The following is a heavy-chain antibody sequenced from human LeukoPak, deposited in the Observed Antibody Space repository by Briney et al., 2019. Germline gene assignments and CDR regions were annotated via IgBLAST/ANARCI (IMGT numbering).Heavy chain of an antibody. D-gene: IGHD3-22*01. CDR2: IYPGDSDT. Sequence: GESLKISCKGSGYSFTSYWIGWVRQMPGKGLEWMGIIYPGDSDTRYSPSFQGQVTISADKSISTAYLQWSSLKASDTAMYYCARGPNYYDSSAKTRGFLDYWGQGTLVTVS. CDR1: GYSFTSYW. CDR3: ARGPNYYDSSAKTRGFLDY. J-gene: IGHJ4*02. V-gene: IGHV5-51*01.